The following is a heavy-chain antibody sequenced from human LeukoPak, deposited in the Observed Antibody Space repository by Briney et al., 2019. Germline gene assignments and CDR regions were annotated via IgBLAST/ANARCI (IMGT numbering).Heavy chain of an antibody. D-gene: IGHD1/OR15-1a*01. Sequence: SQTLSLTCTVSGGSISSGSYYWSWIRQPAGKGLEWIGRIYTSGSTNYNPSLKSRVTISVDTSNNQFSLKLNSVTAADTAVYYCARNNPPYFDYWGQGTLVTVSS. CDR1: GGSISSGSYY. V-gene: IGHV4-61*02. CDR3: ARNNPPYFDY. CDR2: IYTSGST. J-gene: IGHJ4*02.